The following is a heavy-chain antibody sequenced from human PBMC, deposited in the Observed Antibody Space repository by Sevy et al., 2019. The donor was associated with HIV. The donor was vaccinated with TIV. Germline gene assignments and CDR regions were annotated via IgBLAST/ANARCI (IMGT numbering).Heavy chain of an antibody. V-gene: IGHV3-30*04. J-gene: IGHJ6*02. CDR2: ISYDGSNK. Sequence: GESLKISCAASGFTFNSYPMHWVRQASGKGLEWVAVISYDGSNKYYADSVKGRFTISRDNSKNTMYLQMSSLRAEDTAVYYCARDRVFMIGDAMDVWGQGTTVTVSS. CDR1: GFTFNSYP. D-gene: IGHD3-22*01. CDR3: ARDRVFMIGDAMDV.